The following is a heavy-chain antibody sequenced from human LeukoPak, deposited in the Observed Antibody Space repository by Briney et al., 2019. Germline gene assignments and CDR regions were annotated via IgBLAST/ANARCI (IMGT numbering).Heavy chain of an antibody. D-gene: IGHD2-21*01. CDR1: GGSISSYY. CDR3: ARVGMWWAIDY. CDR2: IYTSGST. J-gene: IGHJ4*02. V-gene: IGHV4-4*07. Sequence: SETLSLTCTVSGGSISSYYWSWIRQPAGKGLEWIVRIYTSGSTNYNPSVKSRVTMSVDTSKNQFSLKLSSVTAADTAVYYCARVGMWWAIDYWGQGTLVTVSS.